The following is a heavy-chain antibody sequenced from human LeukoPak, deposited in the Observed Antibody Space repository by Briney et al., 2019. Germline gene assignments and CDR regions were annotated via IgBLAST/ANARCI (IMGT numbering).Heavy chain of an antibody. D-gene: IGHD2-2*01. J-gene: IGHJ6*03. CDR1: GGSISIYY. CDR2: MYNSGCT. CDR3: ASVPAANNYYYYYMDV. V-gene: IGHV4-59*08. Sequence: PSETLSLTCSVSGGSISIYYWSWIRQAPGKGLEWMGYMYNSGCTSYNPSLNSRVTISVDTSKNQFSLKLSSVTAADTAVYYCASVPAANNYYYYYMDVWGKGTTVTVSS.